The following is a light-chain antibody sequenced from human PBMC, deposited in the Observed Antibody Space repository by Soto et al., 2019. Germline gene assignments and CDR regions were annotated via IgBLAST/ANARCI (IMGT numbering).Light chain of an antibody. V-gene: IGKV3-15*01. CDR1: QSVSSN. CDR3: QQYNNWPAT. CDR2: GAS. Sequence: EIVMTQSPATLSVSPGERATPSCRASQSVSSNLAWYQQKPGQAPRLLIYGASTRATGIPARFSGSGSGTEFTLTISSLQSEDFAVYCCQQYNNWPATFGQGTKVDI. J-gene: IGKJ1*01.